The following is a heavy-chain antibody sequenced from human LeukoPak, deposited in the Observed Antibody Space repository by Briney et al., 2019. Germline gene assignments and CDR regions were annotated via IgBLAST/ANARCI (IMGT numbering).Heavy chain of an antibody. Sequence: GGSLRLSCAASGFTFSSSAMSWVRQAPGKGLEWVSAISNNGGYTYYADSVQGRFTISRDNSKSTLCLQMNSLRAEDTAVYYCARESPTSGSFDYWGQGTLVTVSS. CDR1: GFTFSSSA. D-gene: IGHD3-10*01. CDR2: ISNNGGYT. CDR3: ARESPTSGSFDY. V-gene: IGHV3-23*01. J-gene: IGHJ4*02.